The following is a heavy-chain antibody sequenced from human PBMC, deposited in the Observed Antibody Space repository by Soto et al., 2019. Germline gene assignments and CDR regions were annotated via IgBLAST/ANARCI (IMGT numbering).Heavy chain of an antibody. CDR2: IVVGSGKP. Sequence: WASVKVSCKASGFTFSSSAVQWVRQARGQRLEWIGWIVVGSGKPNYAQKLQGRVTMTTDTSTSTAYMELRSLRSDDTAVYYCARDLIEHLDYGDYEAHNWFDPWGQGTLVTVSS. D-gene: IGHD4-17*01. J-gene: IGHJ5*02. CDR3: ARDLIEHLDYGDYEAHNWFDP. CDR1: GFTFSSSA. V-gene: IGHV1-58*01.